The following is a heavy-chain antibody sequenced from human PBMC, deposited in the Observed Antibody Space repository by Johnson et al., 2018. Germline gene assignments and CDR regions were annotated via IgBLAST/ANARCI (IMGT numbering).Heavy chain of an antibody. CDR3: AAAPYYYDSSGFSDYYYYGMDV. CDR2: IVVGSGNT. J-gene: IGHJ6*02. CDR1: GFTFTSSA. Sequence: QLVQSGAEVKKPGTSVKVSCKASGFTFTSSAVQWVRQARGQRLEWIGWIVVGSGNTHYAQKFQERVPITRAMSTSTAYMELSSLRSEETAVYYCAAAPYYYDSSGFSDYYYYGMDVWGQGTTVTVSS. D-gene: IGHD3-22*01. V-gene: IGHV1-58*01.